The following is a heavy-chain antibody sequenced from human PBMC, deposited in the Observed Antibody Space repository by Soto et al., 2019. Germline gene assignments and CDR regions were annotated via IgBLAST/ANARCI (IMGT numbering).Heavy chain of an antibody. CDR2: IYYSGST. J-gene: IGHJ6*02. CDR3: ARSMVRGVIGYYYYAMDV. V-gene: IGHV4-31*03. CDR1: GGSISSGGDY. Sequence: SETLSLTCTVSGGSISSGGDYWSWIRQHPGKGLEWIGYIYYSGSTYYNPSLKSRVTTSVDTSKNQFSLKLSSVTAADTAVYYCARSMVRGVIGYYYYAMDVWSQGTTVTVSS. D-gene: IGHD3-10*01.